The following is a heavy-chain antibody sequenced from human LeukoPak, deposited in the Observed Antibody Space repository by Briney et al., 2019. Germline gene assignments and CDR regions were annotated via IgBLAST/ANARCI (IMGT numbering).Heavy chain of an antibody. V-gene: IGHV3-21*01. CDR3: AKVGALRFLEWLSYFDY. J-gene: IGHJ4*02. CDR2: ISSSSYI. Sequence: PGGSLRLSCAASGFTFSSYSMNWVRQAPGKGLEWVSSISSSSYIYYADSVKGRFTISRDNAKNSLYLQMNSLRAEDTAVYYCAKVGALRFLEWLSYFDYWGQGTLVTVSS. D-gene: IGHD3-3*01. CDR1: GFTFSSYS.